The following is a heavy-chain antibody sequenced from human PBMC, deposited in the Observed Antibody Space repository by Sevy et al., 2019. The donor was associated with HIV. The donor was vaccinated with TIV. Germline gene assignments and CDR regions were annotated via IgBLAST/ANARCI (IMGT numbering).Heavy chain of an antibody. Sequence: ASVKVSCKASGYTFTSYGISWVRQAPGQGLEWMGWISAYNGNTNYAQTLQGRVTMTTDTSTSTAYMELRSLRSDDTAVYYCARDIGILLWFGESNFDYWGQGTLVTVSS. J-gene: IGHJ4*02. CDR2: ISAYNGNT. D-gene: IGHD3-10*01. V-gene: IGHV1-18*04. CDR3: ARDIGILLWFGESNFDY. CDR1: GYTFTSYG.